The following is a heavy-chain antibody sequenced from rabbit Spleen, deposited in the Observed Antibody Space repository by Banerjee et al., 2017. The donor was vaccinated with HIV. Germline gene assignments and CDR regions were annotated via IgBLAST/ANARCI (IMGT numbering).Heavy chain of an antibody. J-gene: IGHJ4*01. CDR1: GFSFSSGYD. CDR2: IVPIFGVT. Sequence: QLEESGGGLVKPEGSLTLTCKASGFSFSSGYDMCWVRQAPGKGLEWVGYIVPIFGVTYFATWVNGRFTISSHDAQNTLYLQLNSLTAADTATYFCVREAGYAGYPVANLWGPGTLVTVS. D-gene: IGHD7-1*01. CDR3: VREAGYAGYPVANL. V-gene: IGHV1S7*01.